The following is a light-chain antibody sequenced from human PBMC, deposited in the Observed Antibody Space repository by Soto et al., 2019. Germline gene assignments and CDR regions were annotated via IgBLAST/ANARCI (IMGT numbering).Light chain of an antibody. J-gene: IGLJ1*01. CDR2: EGS. V-gene: IGLV2-23*03. CDR1: SSDVGSYNL. CDR3: CSYAGSSTLNYV. Sequence: QSVLTQPASVSGSPGQSITISCTGTSSDVGSYNLVSWYQQHPGKAPKLMIYEGSKRPSGVSNRFSGSKSGNTASLTISGLQAEDEADYYCCSYAGSSTLNYVFGNGIKVTVL.